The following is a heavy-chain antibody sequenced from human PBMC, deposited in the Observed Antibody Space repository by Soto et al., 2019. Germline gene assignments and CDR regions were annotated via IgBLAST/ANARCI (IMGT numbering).Heavy chain of an antibody. J-gene: IGHJ6*02. D-gene: IGHD3-10*01. V-gene: IGHV3-66*01. Sequence: EVQLVESGGGLVQPGGSLRLSCAASGFTVSSNYMSWVRQAPGKGLESVSVIYSGGSTYYADSVKGRFTISIDNSKNTLYLQMNRLRAEDTAVYYCAIDMVRGMDVWGQGTTVTVSS. CDR3: AIDMVRGMDV. CDR2: IYSGGST. CDR1: GFTVSSNY.